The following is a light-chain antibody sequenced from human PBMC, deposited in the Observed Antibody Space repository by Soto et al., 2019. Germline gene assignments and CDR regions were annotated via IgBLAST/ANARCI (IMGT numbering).Light chain of an antibody. J-gene: IGLJ1*01. CDR2: EVS. V-gene: IGLV2-14*01. CDR3: SSYTSSSTLLYV. CDR1: SSDVGGYNY. Sequence: QSVLAQPASVSWSPGQSITISCTGTSSDVGGYNYVSWYQQHPGKAPKLMIYEVSNRPSGVSNRFSGSKSGNTASLTISGLQAEDEADYYCSSYTSSSTLLYVFGTGTKVTVL.